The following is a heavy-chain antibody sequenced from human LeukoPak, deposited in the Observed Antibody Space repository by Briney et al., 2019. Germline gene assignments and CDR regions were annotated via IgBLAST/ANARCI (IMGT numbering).Heavy chain of an antibody. CDR2: ITGDGVTT. D-gene: IGHD6-19*01. J-gene: IGHJ4*02. CDR1: GFTFRSFA. V-gene: IGHV3-23*01. CDR3: ARDCPIVGYASGWSSNSFDH. Sequence: GGPLRLSCGASGFTFRSFAMSWVPQAPGKGLAWVSTITGDGVTTYYADSAKGRFTISRDNSKNTVYLQLNSPSADDTAVYYCARDCPIVGYASGWSSNSFDHWGQGTPVTVSS.